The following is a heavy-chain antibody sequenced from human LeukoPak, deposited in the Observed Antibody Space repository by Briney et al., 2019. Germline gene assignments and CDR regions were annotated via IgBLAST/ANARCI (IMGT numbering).Heavy chain of an antibody. V-gene: IGHV3-21*01. Sequence: PGGSLRLSCAASGFPFSSYSMNWVRQAPGKGLEWVSSISRSSSYIFYADSVKGRFTISRDNAKTSVYLQMNSLRAEDTAVYYCVRGPEGDLSYNWFDPWGQGTLVTVSS. CDR2: ISRSSSYI. CDR1: GFPFSSYS. J-gene: IGHJ5*02. D-gene: IGHD3-10*01. CDR3: VRGPEGDLSYNWFDP.